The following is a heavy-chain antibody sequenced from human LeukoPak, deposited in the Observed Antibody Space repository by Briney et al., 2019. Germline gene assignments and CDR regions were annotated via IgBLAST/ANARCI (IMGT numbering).Heavy chain of an antibody. D-gene: IGHD1-20*01. CDR3: ARIGYDWNLFDF. Sequence: GSLRLSCAASGFTFSSYEMNWVRQAPGQGLEWISYIGSSGRAIYYEDSVKGRFTISRDNAKNSLYLQMDSLRAEDTAVYYCARIGYDWNLFDFWGQGTLVTVSS. CDR2: IGSSGRAI. J-gene: IGHJ4*02. V-gene: IGHV3-48*03. CDR1: GFTFSSYE.